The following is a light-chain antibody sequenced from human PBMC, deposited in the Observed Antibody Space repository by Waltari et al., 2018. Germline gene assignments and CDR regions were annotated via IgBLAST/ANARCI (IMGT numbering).Light chain of an antibody. CDR2: AAS. CDR1: PSISTF. J-gene: IGKJ1*01. Sequence: DIQMTQSPSSLSASVGDRVTITCRASPSISTFFNWYQQKPGKAPNLLIFAASTLRSGVPSRFSGSGSGTDFTLTIGSLQPEDFATYFCQQSYSNPTFGQGTKVEIK. CDR3: QQSYSNPT. V-gene: IGKV1-39*01.